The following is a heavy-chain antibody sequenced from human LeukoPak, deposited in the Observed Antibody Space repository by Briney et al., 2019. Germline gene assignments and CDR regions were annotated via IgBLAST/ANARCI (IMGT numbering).Heavy chain of an antibody. V-gene: IGHV4-34*01. CDR2: INHSGST. J-gene: IGHJ4*02. Sequence: SETLSLTCAVYGGSFSGYYSFSGYYWSWIRQPPGKGLEWIGEINHSGSTNYNPSLKSRVTISVDTSKNQFSLKLNSVTAADTAVYYCARADGGPSGYDRYFDYWGQGTLVTVSS. CDR1: GGSFSGYYSFSGYY. D-gene: IGHD5-12*01. CDR3: ARADGGPSGYDRYFDY.